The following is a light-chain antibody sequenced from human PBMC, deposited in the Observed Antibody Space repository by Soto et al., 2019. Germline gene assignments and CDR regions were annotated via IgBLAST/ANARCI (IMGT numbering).Light chain of an antibody. CDR1: QSLMHSDGNTY. CDR3: IQISRWPWT. J-gene: IGKJ1*01. V-gene: IGKV2-30*02. CDR2: EVS. Sequence: VVMTQSPLSLPVTLGQPASISCRSSQSLMHSDGNTYWHWFQQRPGQSPRRLIYEVSDRDSVVRGRVSGSGSGSDFTLKIRRVEAEDVGVYYWIQISRWPWTFGQGTEVEIK.